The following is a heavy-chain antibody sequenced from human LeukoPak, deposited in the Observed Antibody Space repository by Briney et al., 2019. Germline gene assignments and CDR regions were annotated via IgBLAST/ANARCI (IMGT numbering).Heavy chain of an antibody. D-gene: IGHD1-26*01. J-gene: IGHJ4*02. CDR1: GGTFSSYA. Sequence: GASVKVSCKASGGTFSSYAISWVRQAPGQGLEWMGGIIPIFGTANYAQKFQGRVTITADESTSTAYMELSSLKSDDTAVYYCARVAMSGIGSDDFWGQGTLVTASS. V-gene: IGHV1-69*13. CDR3: ARVAMSGIGSDDF. CDR2: IIPIFGTA.